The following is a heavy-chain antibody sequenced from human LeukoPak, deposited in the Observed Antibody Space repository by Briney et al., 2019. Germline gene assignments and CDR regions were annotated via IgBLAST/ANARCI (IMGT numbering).Heavy chain of an antibody. D-gene: IGHD3-3*01. Sequence: AEALSLTCSVSGGSISSYYWSWIPQTPGKGLEWIGYIYYSGSANYNPSLKSRVAIPLDPTKTQFSLKLSSVTGADTAVYYCAIRRYDLWSGYAGVWDYGRQGSLVTV. J-gene: IGHJ4*02. V-gene: IGHV4-59*08. CDR2: IYYSGSA. CDR3: AIRRYDLWSGYAGVWDY. CDR1: GGSISSYY.